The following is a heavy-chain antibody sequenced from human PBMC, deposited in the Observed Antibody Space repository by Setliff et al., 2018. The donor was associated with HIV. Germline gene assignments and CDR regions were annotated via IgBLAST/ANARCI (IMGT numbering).Heavy chain of an antibody. D-gene: IGHD2-21*01. J-gene: IGHJ3*02. Sequence: GGSLRLSCAASGFPFSSSEMNWVRQAPGKGLEWVSVIYAGGSTYYADSVKGRFTISRDNSKESLYLQMNSLTTEDTALYYCAKLLGNGGNSDPFDIWGQGTTVTVSS. V-gene: IGHV3-43*02. CDR3: AKLLGNGGNSDPFDI. CDR1: GFPFSSSE. CDR2: IYAGGST.